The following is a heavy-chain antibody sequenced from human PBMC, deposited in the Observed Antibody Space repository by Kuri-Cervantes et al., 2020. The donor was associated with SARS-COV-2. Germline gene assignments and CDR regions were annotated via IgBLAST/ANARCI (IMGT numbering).Heavy chain of an antibody. CDR3: ARHLPYSNYERGWFDP. D-gene: IGHD4-11*01. CDR1: GGSISSRSYY. CDR2: IYYSGST. V-gene: IGHV4-39*01. Sequence: GSLRLSCTVSGGSISSRSYYWGWIRQPPGKGLEWIGSIYYSGSTYYNPSLKSRVTISVDTSKNQFSLRLSSVTAADTAVYYCARHLPYSNYERGWFDPWGQGTLVTVSS. J-gene: IGHJ5*02.